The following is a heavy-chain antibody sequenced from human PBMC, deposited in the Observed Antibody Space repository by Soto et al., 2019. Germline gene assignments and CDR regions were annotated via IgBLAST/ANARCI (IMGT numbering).Heavy chain of an antibody. D-gene: IGHD5-18*01. CDR1: GYTFTGPY. Sequence: ASVKVSCKASGYTFTGPYIQWVRQAPGQGLEWMGWISPKTGETKYAQKFQGWVTITRDTSINTAYMEVNRLKSNDSAVYYCARTRIQLWTPDYWGQGTQVSVSS. CDR2: ISPKTGET. J-gene: IGHJ4*02. V-gene: IGHV1-2*04. CDR3: ARTRIQLWTPDY.